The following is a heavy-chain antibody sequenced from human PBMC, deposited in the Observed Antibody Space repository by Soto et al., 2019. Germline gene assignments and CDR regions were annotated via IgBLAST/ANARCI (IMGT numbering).Heavy chain of an antibody. CDR3: ARTRVAAMDFVSL. D-gene: IGHD5-18*01. CDR1: GYTFTSYD. Sequence: GASVKVSCKASGYTFTSYDINWVRQATGQGLEWMGWMNPNSGNTGYAQKFQGRVTMTRSTSISTAYMELSSLRSEDTAVYYCARTRVAAMDFVSLWGPGTLVTVSS. CDR2: MNPNSGNT. J-gene: IGHJ4*02. V-gene: IGHV1-8*01.